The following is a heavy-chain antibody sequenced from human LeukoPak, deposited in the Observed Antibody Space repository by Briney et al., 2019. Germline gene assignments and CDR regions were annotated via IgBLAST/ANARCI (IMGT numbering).Heavy chain of an antibody. J-gene: IGHJ4*02. CDR2: IYYSGST. CDR3: ARVESSWYIEK. Sequence: SETLSPTRTVSGGSISSYYWSWIRQPPGKGLEWIGYIYYSGSTNYNPSLKSRVTISVDTSKNQFSLKLSSVTAADTAVYYCARVESSWYIEKWGQGTLVTVSS. V-gene: IGHV4-59*01. D-gene: IGHD6-13*01. CDR1: GGSISSYY.